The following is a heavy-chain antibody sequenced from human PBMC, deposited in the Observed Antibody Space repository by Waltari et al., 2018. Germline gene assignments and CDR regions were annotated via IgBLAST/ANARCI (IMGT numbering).Heavy chain of an antibody. CDR3: ARDREYYGSGGNDY. Sequence: QVQLVESGGGVVQPGRSLRLSCAASGFSFSSHAMHWVRQAPGKGLEWVAVVSYDGSNKYYADSVKGRFTISRDNSKNTLYLQTNSLRPEDTAVYYCARDREYYGSGGNDYWGQGTLVIVSS. D-gene: IGHD3-10*01. CDR2: VSYDGSNK. CDR1: GFSFSSHA. V-gene: IGHV3-30*01. J-gene: IGHJ4*02.